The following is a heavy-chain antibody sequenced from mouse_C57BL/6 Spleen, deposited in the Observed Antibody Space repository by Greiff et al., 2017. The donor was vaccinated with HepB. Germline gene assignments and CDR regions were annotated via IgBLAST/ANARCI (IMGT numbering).Heavy chain of an antibody. CDR1: GYTFTDYY. J-gene: IGHJ2*01. CDR2: INPNNGGT. V-gene: IGHV1-26*01. CDR3: ARWEFYSLDY. Sequence: VQLQQSGPELVKPGASVKISCKASGYTFTDYYMNWVKQSHGKSLEWIGDINPNNGGTSYNQKFKGKATLTVDKSSSTAYMELRSLTSEDSAVYYCARWEFYSLDYWGQGTTLTVSS. D-gene: IGHD2-12*01.